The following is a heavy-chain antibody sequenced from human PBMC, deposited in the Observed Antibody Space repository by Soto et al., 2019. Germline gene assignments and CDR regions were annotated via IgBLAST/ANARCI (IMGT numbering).Heavy chain of an antibody. D-gene: IGHD2-15*01. J-gene: IGHJ4*02. CDR3: ARVRCSGGSCYPESFDD. V-gene: IGHV4-31*03. Sequence: QVLLQESGPGLVKPSQTLSLTCTVSGASISSGDSFWSWIRQYPGKGLEWIGFIFSTGTTYYNPSLKSRVNMSVDTVKNQFSLRLTSVNVADTAVYFCARVRCSGGSCYPESFDDWGQGTLVAVSS. CDR2: IFSTGTT. CDR1: GASISSGDSF.